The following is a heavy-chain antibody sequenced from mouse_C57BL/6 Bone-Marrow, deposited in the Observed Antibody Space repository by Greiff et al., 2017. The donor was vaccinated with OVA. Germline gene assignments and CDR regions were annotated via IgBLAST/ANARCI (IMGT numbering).Heavy chain of an antibody. CDR1: GYTFTSYW. Sequence: VQLQQPGAELVKPGASVKMSCKASGYTFTSYWITWVKQRPGQGLEWIGDIYPGCGSTNYNEKFKSKATLTVDTSSSTAYMQLSSLTSEDSAVYYCARSFIYYYGSRPIDVWGTGTTVTVSS. V-gene: IGHV1-55*01. D-gene: IGHD1-1*01. CDR2: IYPGCGST. CDR3: ARSFIYYYGSRPIDV. J-gene: IGHJ1*03.